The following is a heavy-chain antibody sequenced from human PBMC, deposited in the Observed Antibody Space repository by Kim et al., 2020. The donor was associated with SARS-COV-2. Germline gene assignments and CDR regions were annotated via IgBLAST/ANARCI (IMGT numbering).Heavy chain of an antibody. V-gene: IGHV3-74*01. CDR1: GFTFSSYW. CDR2: INSDGSST. CDR3: AREGVYGGYYYYGMDV. Sequence: GGSLRLSCAASGFTFSSYWMHWVRQAPGKGLVWVSRINSDGSSTSYADSVKGRFTISRDNAKNTLYLQMNSLRAEDTAVYYCAREGVYGGYYYYGMDVWGQGTTVTVSS. J-gene: IGHJ6*02. D-gene: IGHD4-17*01.